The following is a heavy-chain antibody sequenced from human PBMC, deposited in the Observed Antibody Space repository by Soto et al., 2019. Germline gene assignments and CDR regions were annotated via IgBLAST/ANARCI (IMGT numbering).Heavy chain of an antibody. CDR3: ARDNGIAGSFDT. V-gene: IGHV3-48*02. CDR2: ITSSSSTI. J-gene: IGHJ5*02. CDR1: GFTFSTYS. Sequence: QAGWSLRLSCAASGFTFSTYSMNWARQAPGKGLEWIAYITSSSSTIFYADSVKGRFTISRDNAKNSLYLQMDSLRDEDTSVYYCARDNGIAGSFDTWGQGTLVTVSS. D-gene: IGHD6-13*01.